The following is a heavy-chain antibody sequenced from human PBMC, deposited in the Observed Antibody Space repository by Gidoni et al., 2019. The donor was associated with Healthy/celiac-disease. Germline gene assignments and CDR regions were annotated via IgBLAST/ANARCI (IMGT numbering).Heavy chain of an antibody. CDR2: ISSSSSTI. V-gene: IGHV3-48*01. D-gene: IGHD6-13*01. CDR1: GFTFSSYS. CDR3: ARDGIAAFDY. Sequence: EVQLVESGGGLVQPGGSLSLSCAASGFTFSSYSMNWVRQAPGKGLEWVSYISSSSSTIYYADSVKGRFTISRDNAKNSLYLQMNSLRAEDTAVYYCARDGIAAFDYWGQGTLVTVSS. J-gene: IGHJ4*02.